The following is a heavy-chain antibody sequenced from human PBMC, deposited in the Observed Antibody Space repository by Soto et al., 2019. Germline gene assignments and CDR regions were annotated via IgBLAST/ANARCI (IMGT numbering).Heavy chain of an antibody. J-gene: IGHJ5*02. D-gene: IGHD2-2*01. Sequence: SVKVSCKASAGTFSSYAISWVRQAPGQGLEWMGGIIPIFGTANYAQKFQGRVTITADESTSTAYMELSSLRSEDTAVYYCARANPYQLLKNWFDPWGQGTLVTVSS. CDR3: ARANPYQLLKNWFDP. V-gene: IGHV1-69*13. CDR1: AGTFSSYA. CDR2: IIPIFGTA.